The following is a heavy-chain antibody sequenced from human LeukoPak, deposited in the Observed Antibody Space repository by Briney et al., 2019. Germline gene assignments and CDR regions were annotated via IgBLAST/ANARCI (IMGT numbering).Heavy chain of an antibody. CDR2: ISGSGSST. CDR1: GFTFSSYW. J-gene: IGHJ2*01. Sequence: GGSLRLSCAASGFTFSSYWMSWVRQAPGKGLEWVSGISGSGSSTYSADSVRGRFTISRDNSKNRDNSKNTLYLQMNSLRAEDTAVYYCAGGDRYWYFDLWGRGTLVTVSS. D-gene: IGHD4-17*01. CDR3: AGGDRYWYFDL. V-gene: IGHV3-23*01.